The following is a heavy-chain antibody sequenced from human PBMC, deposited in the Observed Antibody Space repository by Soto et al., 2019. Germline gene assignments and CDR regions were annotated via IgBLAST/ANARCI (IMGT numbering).Heavy chain of an antibody. CDR2: IIPIFGTA. D-gene: IGHD6-25*01. CDR1: GGTFSSYA. V-gene: IGHV1-69*06. Sequence: QVQLVQSGAEVKKPGSSVKVSCKASGGTFSSYAISWVRQAPGQGLEWMGGIIPIFGTANYAQKFQGRVTITADKSTSTAYMELRSLRCEDTAVYYCAGDRTAAASYYYYGMDVWGQGTTVTVSS. CDR3: AGDRTAAASYYYYGMDV. J-gene: IGHJ6*02.